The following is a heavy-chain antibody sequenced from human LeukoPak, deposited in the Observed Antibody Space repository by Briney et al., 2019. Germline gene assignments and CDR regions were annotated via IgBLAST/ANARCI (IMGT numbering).Heavy chain of an antibody. V-gene: IGHV3-30*03. CDR2: ISYDGSNK. Sequence: GGSLRLSCAASGFTFSSYGMHWVRQAPGKGLEWVAVISYDGSNKYYADSVKGRFTISRDNSKNTLYLQMNSLRAEDTAVYYCATKFPKVRGVTLTDYWGQGTLVTVPS. D-gene: IGHD3-10*01. CDR3: ATKFPKVRGVTLTDY. CDR1: GFTFSSYG. J-gene: IGHJ4*02.